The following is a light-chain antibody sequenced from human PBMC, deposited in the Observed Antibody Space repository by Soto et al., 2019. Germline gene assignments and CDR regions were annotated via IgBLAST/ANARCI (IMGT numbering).Light chain of an antibody. Sequence: EIVLKQSPGTLSLSPGERATLSCRASQSVSNNYLAWYQQKPGQAPRLLIYGASNRATGIPDRLSGSGSGTDFTLTISRLEPEDFAVSYCRQYGSSGTFGKGTKVEIK. V-gene: IGKV3-20*01. CDR1: QSVSNNY. CDR3: RQYGSSGT. J-gene: IGKJ1*01. CDR2: GAS.